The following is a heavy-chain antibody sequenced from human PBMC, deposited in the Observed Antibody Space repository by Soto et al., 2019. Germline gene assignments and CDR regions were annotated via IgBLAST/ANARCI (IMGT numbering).Heavy chain of an antibody. CDR1: GGYISSYY. V-gene: IGHV4-59*01. J-gene: IGHJ6*02. Sequence: SETMSLTCPVSGGYISSYYLSWIRQHPGKGLEWIGYIYYSGSTNYNPSLKSRVTISVDTSKNQFSLKLSSVTAADTAVYYCAREEWELLGDYYYYYGMDVWGQGTTVTVSS. CDR2: IYYSGST. D-gene: IGHD1-26*01. CDR3: AREEWELLGDYYYYYGMDV.